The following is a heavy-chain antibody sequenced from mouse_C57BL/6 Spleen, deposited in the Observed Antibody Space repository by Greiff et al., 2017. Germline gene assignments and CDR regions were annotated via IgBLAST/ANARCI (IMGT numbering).Heavy chain of an antibody. Sequence: EVQGVESGGDLVKPGGSLKLSCAASGFTFSSYGMSWVRQTPDKRLEWVATISSGGSYTYYPDSVKGRFTISRDNAKNTLYLQMSSLKSEDTAMYYCARRYWYFDVWGTGTTVTVSS. V-gene: IGHV5-6*01. J-gene: IGHJ1*03. CDR1: GFTFSSYG. CDR3: ARRYWYFDV. CDR2: ISSGGSYT.